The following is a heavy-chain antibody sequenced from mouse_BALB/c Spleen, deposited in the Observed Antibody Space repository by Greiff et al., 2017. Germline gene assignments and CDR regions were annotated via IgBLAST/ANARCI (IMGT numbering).Heavy chain of an antibody. J-gene: IGHJ1*01. D-gene: IGHD1-1*01. CDR2: ISSGGST. Sequence: EVQLVESGGGLVKPGGSLKLSCAASGFTFSSYAMSWVRQTPEKRLEWVASISSGGSTYYPDSVKGRFTISRDNARNILYLQMSSLRSEDTAMYYCARVNLLKGYFDVWGAGTTVTVSS. CDR1: GFTFSSYA. V-gene: IGHV5-6-5*01. CDR3: ARVNLLKGYFDV.